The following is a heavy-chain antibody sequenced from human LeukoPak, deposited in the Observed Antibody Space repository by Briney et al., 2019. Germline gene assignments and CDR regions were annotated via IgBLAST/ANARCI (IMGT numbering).Heavy chain of an antibody. CDR2: IYHSGSI. CDR1: GYFISNGYF. CDR3: AREYTLYRSGWFLDY. Sequence: SETLSLTCTVSGYFISNGYFWGWIRQPPGKGLECIGTIYHSGSIYYNPSLKSRATISIDTSKNQFSLKLSSVTAADTAVYYCAREYTLYRSGWFLDYWGQGTVVTVSS. D-gene: IGHD6-19*01. V-gene: IGHV4-38-2*02. J-gene: IGHJ4*02.